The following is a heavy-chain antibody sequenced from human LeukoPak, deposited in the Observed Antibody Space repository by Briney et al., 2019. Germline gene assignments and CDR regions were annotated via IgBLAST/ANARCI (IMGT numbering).Heavy chain of an antibody. CDR1: GFTFDDYA. J-gene: IGHJ3*02. V-gene: IGHV3-9*01. D-gene: IGHD6-13*01. Sequence: GGSLRLSCAASGFTFDDYAMHWVRQAPGRGLEWVSGISWNSGSIGYADSVKGRFTISRDNAKNSLYLQMNSLRAEDTALYYCAKKSSSWSQGAFDIWGQGTMVTVSS. CDR3: AKKSSSWSQGAFDI. CDR2: ISWNSGSI.